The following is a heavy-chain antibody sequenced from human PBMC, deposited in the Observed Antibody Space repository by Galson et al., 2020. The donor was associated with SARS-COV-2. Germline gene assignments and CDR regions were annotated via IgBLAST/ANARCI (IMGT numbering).Heavy chain of an antibody. CDR1: GGSISSGGYY. J-gene: IGHJ4*02. Sequence: TLSLTCTVSGGSISSGGYYWSWIRQHPGKGLEWIGYIYYSGSTYYNPSLKSRVTISVDTSKNQFSLKLSSVTAADTAVYYCARTMITFGGVIVIDYWGQGTLVTVSS. CDR3: ARTMITFGGVIVIDY. CDR2: IYYSGST. D-gene: IGHD3-16*02. V-gene: IGHV4-31*03.